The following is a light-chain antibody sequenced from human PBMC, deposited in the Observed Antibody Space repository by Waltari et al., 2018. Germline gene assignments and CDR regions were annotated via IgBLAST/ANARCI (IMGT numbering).Light chain of an antibody. CDR2: DAS. Sequence: EIVLTQSPATLSLSPGERATLSCRASQSVSSYLAWYQQRPGQAPRLLIDDASNRATGSPARFSGSGSGTDFTLTISSLEPEDFAVYYCQQRGTWPLTFGGGTKVEIK. V-gene: IGKV3-11*01. CDR1: QSVSSY. J-gene: IGKJ4*01. CDR3: QQRGTWPLT.